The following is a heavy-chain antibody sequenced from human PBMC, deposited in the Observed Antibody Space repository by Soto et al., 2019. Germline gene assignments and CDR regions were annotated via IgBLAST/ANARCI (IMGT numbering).Heavy chain of an antibody. CDR1: GLTISGKKY. D-gene: IGHD1-1*01. V-gene: IGHV3-53*01. CDR2: LYDVDGS. Sequence: GGSLRLSCAAFGLTISGKKYVAWVRQAPRKGLEWVSALYDVDGSFYADSAKGRFTTSSDSSKTTVYLQMNDLRPDDTAGYYCATWHEREHAYDVWGQGTTVTVSS. J-gene: IGHJ3*01. CDR3: ATWHEREHAYDV.